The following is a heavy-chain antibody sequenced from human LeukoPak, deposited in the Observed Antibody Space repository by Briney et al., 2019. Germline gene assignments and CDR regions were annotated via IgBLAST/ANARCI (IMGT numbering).Heavy chain of an antibody. CDR2: ISGSGGST. D-gene: IGHD3-10*01. V-gene: IGHV3-23*01. Sequence: GGSLRLSCAASGFTFSSYAMSWVRQAPGKGLEWVSAISGSGGSTYYADSVKGRFTISRDNSKNTLYLQMNSLRAEETAVYYCAKDRTRYSRSGGYYLGAFDIWGHGTLVTVPS. J-gene: IGHJ3*02. CDR3: AKDRTRYSRSGGYYLGAFDI. CDR1: GFTFSSYA.